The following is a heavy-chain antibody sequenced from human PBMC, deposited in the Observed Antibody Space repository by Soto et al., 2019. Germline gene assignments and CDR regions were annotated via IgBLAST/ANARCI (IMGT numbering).Heavy chain of an antibody. CDR3: AREVGYGDYVD. D-gene: IGHD4-17*01. CDR1: GYTFTHYA. J-gene: IGHJ4*02. Sequence: QVQLVQSGAEVKKPGASVKVSCKASGYTFTHYATHWVRQAPGQRLEWMGWINAANGNTKYSQKCQGRVTITSDTPASTAYMEVSSLRSEDTAVYYCAREVGYGDYVDWGQGTLVTVSS. V-gene: IGHV1-3*01. CDR2: INAANGNT.